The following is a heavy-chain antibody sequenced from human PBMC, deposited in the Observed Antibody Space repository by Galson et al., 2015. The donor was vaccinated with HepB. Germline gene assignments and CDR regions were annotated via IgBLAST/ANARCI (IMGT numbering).Heavy chain of an antibody. CDR2: IDTNTGNP. J-gene: IGHJ4*02. D-gene: IGHD2-15*01. V-gene: IGHV7-4-1*02. Sequence: SVKVSCKVSGYTLNELSMHWVRQAPGQGLEWMGWIDTNTGNPTYAQAFTGRFVFSLDTSVSTAYLQISSLKAEDTAVYYCARDRGSGSHFFDYWGQGTLVTVSS. CDR1: GYTLNELS. CDR3: ARDRGSGSHFFDY.